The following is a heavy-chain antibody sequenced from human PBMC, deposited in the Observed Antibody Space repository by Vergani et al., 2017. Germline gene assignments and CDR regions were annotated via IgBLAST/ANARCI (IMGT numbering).Heavy chain of an antibody. V-gene: IGHV4-61*02. CDR3: ARGTRAQYYYYYYMDV. CDR1: GGSISSGSYY. J-gene: IGHJ6*03. Sequence: QVQLQESGPGLVKPSQTLSLTCTVSGGSISSGSYYWSWIRQPAGQGLEWIGRVYTSGSTNYNPSLNSRVTMSVDTSKNQFSLKLSSVTAADTAVYYCARGTRAQYYYYYYMDVWGKGTTVTVSS. CDR2: VYTSGST. D-gene: IGHD1-7*01.